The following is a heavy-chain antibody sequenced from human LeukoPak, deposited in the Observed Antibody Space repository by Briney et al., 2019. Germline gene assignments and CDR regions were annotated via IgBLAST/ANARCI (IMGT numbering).Heavy chain of an antibody. Sequence: ASVKVSCKASGGTFSSYAIRWVRQAPGQGLEWMGGIIPIFGTANYAQKFQGRVTITTDESTSTAYMELSSLRSEDTAVYYCATSDKRIAAAGPIAVRFWFDPWGQGTLVTVSS. V-gene: IGHV1-69*05. J-gene: IGHJ5*02. CDR2: IIPIFGTA. CDR3: ATSDKRIAAAGPIAVRFWFDP. D-gene: IGHD6-13*01. CDR1: GGTFSSYA.